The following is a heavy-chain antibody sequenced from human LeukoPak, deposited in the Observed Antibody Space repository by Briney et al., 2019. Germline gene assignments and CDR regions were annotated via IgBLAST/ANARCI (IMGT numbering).Heavy chain of an antibody. J-gene: IGHJ4*02. CDR3: ARGPVLRFLEWSFVQ. V-gene: IGHV3-7*01. CDR1: GFTFSSYW. D-gene: IGHD3-3*01. Sequence: GGSLRLSCAASGFTFSSYWMSWVRQAPGKGLEWVANIKQDGSEKYYVDSVKGRFTISRDNAKNSLYLQMNSLRAEDTAVYYCARGPVLRFLEWSFVQWGQGTLVTVSS. CDR2: IKQDGSEK.